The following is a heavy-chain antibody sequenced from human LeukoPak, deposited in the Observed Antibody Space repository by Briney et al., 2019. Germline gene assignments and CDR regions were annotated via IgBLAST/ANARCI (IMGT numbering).Heavy chain of an antibody. CDR2: ISKDVGIE. Sequence: GGSLRLSCAASGFTFNSYAMHWVCQAPRKGLERVAIISKDVGIEHYADPVKGRFTVSRDNSKNTLYLQMNTLRAEDTAAYYCAKGYYDSSGYSWGMDVWGQGTTVTVSS. CDR1: GFTFNSYA. CDR3: AKGYYDSSGYSWGMDV. V-gene: IGHV3-30*18. D-gene: IGHD3-22*01. J-gene: IGHJ6*02.